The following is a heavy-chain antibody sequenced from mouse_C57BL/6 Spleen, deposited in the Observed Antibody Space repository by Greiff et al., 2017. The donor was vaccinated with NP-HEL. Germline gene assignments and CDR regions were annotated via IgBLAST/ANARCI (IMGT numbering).Heavy chain of an antibody. J-gene: IGHJ3*01. CDR3: TRGELGGFAY. CDR2: IDPETGGT. CDR1: GYTFTDYE. V-gene: IGHV1-15*01. Sequence: QVQLQQSGAELVRPGASVTLSCKASGYTFTDYEMHWVKQTPVHGLEWIGAIDPETGGTAYNQKFKGKAILTADKSSSTAYMELRSLTSEDSAVYYCTRGELGGFAYWGQGTLVTVSA.